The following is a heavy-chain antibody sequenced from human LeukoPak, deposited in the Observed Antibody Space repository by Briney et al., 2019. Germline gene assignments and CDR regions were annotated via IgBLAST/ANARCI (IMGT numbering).Heavy chain of an antibody. D-gene: IGHD3-9*01. CDR3: ARGVNERYFDWLLY. V-gene: IGHV3-48*03. CDR2: ISSSGSTI. J-gene: IGHJ4*02. Sequence: GGSLRLSCAASGFTFSSYEMNWVRQAPGKGLEWVSYISSSGSTIYYADSVKGRFTIPRDNAKNSLYLQMNSLRAEDTAVYYCARGVNERYFDWLLYWGQGTLVTVSS. CDR1: GFTFSSYE.